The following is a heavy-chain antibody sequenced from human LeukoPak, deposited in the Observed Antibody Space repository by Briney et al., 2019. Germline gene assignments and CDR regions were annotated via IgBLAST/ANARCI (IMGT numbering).Heavy chain of an antibody. D-gene: IGHD3-10*01. Sequence: PSETLSLTCTVSGDSISSSSYYWGWIRQPPGKGLEWIGSFHYSRSTYYNPSPKSRVTIFADTSKNQFSLKLSSVTAADTAVYYCARRGEWGPEVGFDPWGQGTLVTVSS. CDR2: FHYSRST. CDR3: ARRGEWGPEVGFDP. CDR1: GDSISSSSYY. J-gene: IGHJ5*02. V-gene: IGHV4-39*01.